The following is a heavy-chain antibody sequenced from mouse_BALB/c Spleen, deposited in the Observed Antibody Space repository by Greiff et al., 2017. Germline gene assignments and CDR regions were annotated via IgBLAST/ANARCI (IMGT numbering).Heavy chain of an antibody. CDR1: GYTFTDYN. CDR2: INPNNGGT. D-gene: IGHD2-4*01. V-gene: IGHV1-18*01. CDR3: ARRGRDYDPAWFAY. J-gene: IGHJ3*01. Sequence: VQLQQSGPELVKPGASVKIPCKASGYTFTDYNMDWVKQSHGKSLEWIGDINPNNGGTIYNQKFKGKATLTVDKSSSTAYMELRSLTSEDTAVYYCARRGRDYDPAWFAYWGQGTLVTVSA.